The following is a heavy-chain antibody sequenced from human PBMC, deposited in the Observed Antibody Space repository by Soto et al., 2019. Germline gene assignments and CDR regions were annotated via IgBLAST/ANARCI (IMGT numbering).Heavy chain of an antibody. CDR1: GFTFSSYG. CDR3: AKDPNSSSSDP. V-gene: IGHV3-30*18. Sequence: PGGSLRLSCAASGFTFSSYGMHWVRQAPGKGLEWVAVISYDGSNKYYADSVKGRFTISRDNSKNTLYLQMNSLRAEDTAVYYCAKDPNSSSSDPWGQGTLVTVSS. D-gene: IGHD6-13*01. CDR2: ISYDGSNK. J-gene: IGHJ5*02.